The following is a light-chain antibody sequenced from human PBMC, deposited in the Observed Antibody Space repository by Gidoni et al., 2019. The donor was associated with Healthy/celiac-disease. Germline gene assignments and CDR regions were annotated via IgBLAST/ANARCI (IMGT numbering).Light chain of an antibody. CDR2: FVS. V-gene: IGKV2-28*01. CDR3: MQALQTRYT. J-gene: IGKJ2*01. CDR1: QSLLHSNGYNY. Sequence: DIVMTQSPISLPVTPGEPASISCSSSQSLLHSNGYNYLDWYLQKPGHSPQLLIYFVSNRASGVPDRFSGSGSGTDFTLKISRVEAEDVGVYYCMQALQTRYTFGQXTKLEIK.